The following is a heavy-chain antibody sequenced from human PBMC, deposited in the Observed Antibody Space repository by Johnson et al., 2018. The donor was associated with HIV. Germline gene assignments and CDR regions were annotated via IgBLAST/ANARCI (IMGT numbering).Heavy chain of an antibody. Sequence: VQLVESGGGGVQPGRSLRLSCAASGFTFDDYGMSWVRQAPGKGLVWVSRINKDGSDTTYGDTVMGRFTVSRDNSKNTVYVDMNSLRAEDTAVYYCATSTASDAFDIWGQGTMVTVSS. D-gene: IGHD1-1*01. CDR1: GFTFDDYG. CDR2: INKDGSDT. V-gene: IGHV3-74*02. CDR3: ATSTASDAFDI. J-gene: IGHJ3*02.